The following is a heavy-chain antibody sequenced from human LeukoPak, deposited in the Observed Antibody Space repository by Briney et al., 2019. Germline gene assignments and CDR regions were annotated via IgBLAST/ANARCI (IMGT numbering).Heavy chain of an antibody. J-gene: IGHJ4*02. CDR3: ASGGGARHNYQPLDF. CDR1: GGSISSYY. Sequence: SETLSLTCTVSGGSISSYYWSWIRQPPGKGLEWIGYIYYSGSTNYNPSLKSRVTISVDTSKNQFSLKLSSVTAADTAVYYCASGGGARHNYQPLDFWGQGTLVTVSS. D-gene: IGHD5-24*01. V-gene: IGHV4-59*08. CDR2: IYYSGST.